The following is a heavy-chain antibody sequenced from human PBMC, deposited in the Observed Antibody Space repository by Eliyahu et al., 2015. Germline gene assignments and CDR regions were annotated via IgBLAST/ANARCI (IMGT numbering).Heavy chain of an antibody. Sequence: EVQLLESGGGLVQPGGSLRLSCAASGFPFSSSAMSWVRQTPGKGLEWVSGISGNGADTPYADSVKGRFTISRDNSKNTLYLEMRSLRVEDTATYYCAKKDAGGRPFDHWGQGTLVTVSS. V-gene: IGHV3-23*01. CDR1: GFPFSSSA. CDR3: AKKDAGGRPFDH. J-gene: IGHJ4*02. CDR2: ISGNGADT. D-gene: IGHD2-15*01.